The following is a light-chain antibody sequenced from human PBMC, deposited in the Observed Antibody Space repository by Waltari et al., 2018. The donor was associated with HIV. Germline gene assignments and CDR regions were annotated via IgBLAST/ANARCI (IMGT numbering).Light chain of an antibody. CDR2: WAS. Sequence: DIVLTQSPDSLTVSLGERATINCKASQSILFSTTNSNYLAWYQQKPRHPPKLLISWASGRRSGVPDRFSGAGSGTDFTLTITSLQAEDVAVYYCQQYYSHPRTFGQGTKLEI. CDR1: QSILFSTTNSNY. CDR3: QQYYSHPRT. J-gene: IGKJ2*01. V-gene: IGKV4-1*01.